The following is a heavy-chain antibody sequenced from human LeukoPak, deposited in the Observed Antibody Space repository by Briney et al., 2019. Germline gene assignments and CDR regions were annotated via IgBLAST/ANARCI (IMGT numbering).Heavy chain of an antibody. V-gene: IGHV3-48*01. CDR2: ISSSSSTI. Sequence: GGSLRLSCAASGFTFSSYSMNWVRQAPGKGLEWVSYISSSSSTIYYADSVKGRFTISRDNAKDSLYLQMNSLRAEDTAVYYCARGMITFGGVIVIPPQDFDYWGQGTLVTVSS. CDR3: ARGMITFGGVIVIPPQDFDY. D-gene: IGHD3-16*02. CDR1: GFTFSSYS. J-gene: IGHJ4*02.